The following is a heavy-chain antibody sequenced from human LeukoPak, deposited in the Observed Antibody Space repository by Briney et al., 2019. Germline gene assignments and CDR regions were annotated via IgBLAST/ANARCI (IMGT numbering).Heavy chain of an antibody. CDR1: GFAFSDYY. J-gene: IGHJ4*02. Sequence: GGSLRLSCRASGFAFSDYYMSWIRQAPGKGLEWVAYISITGSNTKYADSVKGRFTISRDSAENSLYLQMSRLRAEDSALYYCARSRGSLDLWGQGTLVTVSS. CDR2: ISITGSNT. V-gene: IGHV3-11*03. D-gene: IGHD1-26*01. CDR3: ARSRGSLDL.